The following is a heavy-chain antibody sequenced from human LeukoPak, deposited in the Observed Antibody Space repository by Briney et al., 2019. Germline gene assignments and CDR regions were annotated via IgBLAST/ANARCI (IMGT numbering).Heavy chain of an antibody. CDR1: GFTFSGFA. D-gene: IGHD3-22*01. CDR2: ISYHGRDK. V-gene: IGHV3-30*04. CDR3: TKERGGGGRRINLMVGGYGP. J-gene: IGHJ5*02. Sequence: PGGCLRLSCAGSGFTFSGFAMHWVRQAPGKGLEWMAAISYHGRDKYYADAVSGRFTISRDNSKNTLHLEMNSLRTDDTAVYYCTKERGGGGRRINLMVGGYGPWGQGTQVTVSS.